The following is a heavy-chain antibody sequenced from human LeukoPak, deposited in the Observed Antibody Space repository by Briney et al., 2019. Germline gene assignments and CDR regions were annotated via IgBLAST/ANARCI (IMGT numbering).Heavy chain of an antibody. CDR3: ARGEDYYDSSGYYDY. CDR2: ISAYNGNT. J-gene: IGHJ4*02. Sequence: ASVQVSCKASGYTFTSYGFSWVRQAPGQGLEWMGWISAYNGNTNYAQKLQGRVTMTTDTSTSTAYMELRSLRSDDTAVYYCARGEDYYDSSGYYDYWGQGTLVTVSS. CDR1: GYTFTSYG. V-gene: IGHV1-18*01. D-gene: IGHD3-22*01.